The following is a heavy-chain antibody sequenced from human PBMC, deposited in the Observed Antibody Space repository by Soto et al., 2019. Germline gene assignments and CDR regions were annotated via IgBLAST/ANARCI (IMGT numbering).Heavy chain of an antibody. J-gene: IGHJ5*02. Sequence: SETLSLTCAVSGGSISSSNWWSWVRQPPGKGLEWIGEIYHSGSTNYNPSLKSRVTISVDKSKNQFSLKLSSVTAADTAVYYSARLIVLTVPAIPSSWFDTWGQGTLVTVSS. CDR2: IYHSGST. V-gene: IGHV4-4*02. CDR3: ARLIVLTVPAIPSSWFDT. D-gene: IGHD2-21*02. CDR1: GGSISSSNW.